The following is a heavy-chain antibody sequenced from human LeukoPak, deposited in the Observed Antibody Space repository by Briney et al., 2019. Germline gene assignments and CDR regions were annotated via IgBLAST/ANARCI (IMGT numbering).Heavy chain of an antibody. CDR2: IIPIFGTA. CDR1: GGTFSSYA. D-gene: IGHD1-1*01. V-gene: IGHV1-69*13. J-gene: IGHJ4*02. Sequence: GASVKVSCKSSGGTFSSYAIIWVRQAPGQGHEWMGGIIPIFGTANYAQKFQGRVTITADESTSTAYMELSSLRSEDTAVYYCASRTGTTYPYWGQGTLVTVSS. CDR3: ASRTGTTYPY.